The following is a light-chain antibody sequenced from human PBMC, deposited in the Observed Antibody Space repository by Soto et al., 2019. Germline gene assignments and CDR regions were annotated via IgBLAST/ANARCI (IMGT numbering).Light chain of an antibody. V-gene: IGKV3-20*01. CDR2: GAS. CDR3: QQYGSSPGT. J-gene: IGKJ1*01. Sequence: EIVVTQSPGTLSLSPGERATLSCRASQSVSSSYLAWYQQKPGQAPRLLIYGASRRVTGIPDRFSGSGSGTDFTLTISRLEPEDFAVYYCQQYGSSPGTFGQGTKVEIK. CDR1: QSVSSSY.